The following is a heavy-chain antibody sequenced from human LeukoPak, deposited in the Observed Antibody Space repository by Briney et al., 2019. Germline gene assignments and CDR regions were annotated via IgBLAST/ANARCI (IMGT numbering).Heavy chain of an antibody. CDR2: ISVGGGAT. V-gene: IGHV3-23*01. CDR1: RLTFTNYA. CDR3: AKPHATLGALDAFDI. J-gene: IGHJ3*02. Sequence: GGSLRLSCAASRLTFTNYAMSWVRQAPGKGLEWVSSISVGGGATYYADSVKGRFTISRDNSKNTLYLQMNSLRAEDTAVYYCAKPHATLGALDAFDIWGRGTMVTVSS. D-gene: IGHD3-16*01.